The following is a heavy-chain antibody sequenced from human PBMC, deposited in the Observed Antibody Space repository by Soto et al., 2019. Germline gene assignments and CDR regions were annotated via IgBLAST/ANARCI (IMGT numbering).Heavy chain of an antibody. D-gene: IGHD6-19*01. CDR2: IYYSGST. Sequence: QVQLQESGPGLVKPSETLSLTCTVSGGSISSYYWSWIRQPPGKGLEWIGYIYYSGSTNYNPSLKSRVTISVDTSKNQFSLKLSSVTAADTAVYYSARGGSSGWSRWFDPWGQGTLVTVSS. CDR3: ARGGSSGWSRWFDP. CDR1: GGSISSYY. V-gene: IGHV4-59*01. J-gene: IGHJ5*02.